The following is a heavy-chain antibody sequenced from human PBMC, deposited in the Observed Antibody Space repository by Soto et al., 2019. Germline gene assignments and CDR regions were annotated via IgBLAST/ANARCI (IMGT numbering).Heavy chain of an antibody. CDR1: GGSFSGYY. J-gene: IGHJ4*02. CDR3: ARDAPWGYMVRGVRSY. Sequence: SETLSLTCAVYGGSFSGYYCSWIRQPPGKGLEWIGELYYSGSTYYNPSLKSRVTISVDTSKNQFSLKLSSVTAADTAVYYCARDAPWGYMVRGVRSYWGQGTLVTVSS. D-gene: IGHD3-10*01. CDR2: LYYSGST. V-gene: IGHV4-34*01.